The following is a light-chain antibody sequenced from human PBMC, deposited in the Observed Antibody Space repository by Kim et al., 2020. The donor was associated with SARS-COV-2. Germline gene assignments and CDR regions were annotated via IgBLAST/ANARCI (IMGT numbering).Light chain of an antibody. CDR2: EDH. Sequence: LTQSHSVSESPGKTVIISCTRSSGSIASDFVQWFQQRPGSSPTTVIYEDHKRPSGVPDRFSGSVDTSSNSASLTISGLRAEDEADYYCPSYDDNSWV. J-gene: IGLJ3*02. V-gene: IGLV6-57*01. CDR1: SGSIASDF. CDR3: PSYDDNSWV.